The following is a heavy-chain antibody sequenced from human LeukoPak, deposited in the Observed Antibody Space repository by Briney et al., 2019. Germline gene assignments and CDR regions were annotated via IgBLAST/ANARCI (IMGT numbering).Heavy chain of an antibody. Sequence: PSETLSLTCTVSSGSITNYYWSWIRQPPGKGLEWIGFINYSGNTNYNPSLKSRVTISVDTSKNQFSLKLSSMTAADTAVYYCARGALLWFGDRMEYYFDYWGQGTLLTVSS. CDR2: INYSGNT. J-gene: IGHJ4*02. CDR3: ARGALLWFGDRMEYYFDY. D-gene: IGHD3-10*01. CDR1: SGSITNYY. V-gene: IGHV4-59*01.